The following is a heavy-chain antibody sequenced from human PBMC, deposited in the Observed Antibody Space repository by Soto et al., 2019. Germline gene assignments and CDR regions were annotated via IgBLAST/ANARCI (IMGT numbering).Heavy chain of an antibody. J-gene: IGHJ6*03. Sequence: PSETLSLTCTVSGGSISSSSYYWGWIRQPPGKRLEWIGSIYYSGSTYYNPSLKSRVTISVDTSKNQFSLKLSSVTAADTAVYYCASIRRAYYYGSGSLHYYYMDVWGKGTTVTVSS. D-gene: IGHD3-10*01. V-gene: IGHV4-39*01. CDR3: ASIRRAYYYGSGSLHYYYMDV. CDR1: GGSISSSSYY. CDR2: IYYSGST.